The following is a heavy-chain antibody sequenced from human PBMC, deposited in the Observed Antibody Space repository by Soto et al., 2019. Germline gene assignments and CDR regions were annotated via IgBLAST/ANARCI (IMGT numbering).Heavy chain of an antibody. J-gene: IGHJ6*02. CDR1: GYTFTGYY. Sequence: ASVKVSCKASGYTFTGYYMHWVRQAPGQGLEWMGWINPNSGGTNYAQKFQGWVTMTRDTSMSTAYMELSSLRSDDTAVYYCAGLYSGSYLADFQYYYYGMDVWGQGTTVTVSS. D-gene: IGHD1-26*01. CDR3: AGLYSGSYLADFQYYYYGMDV. CDR2: INPNSGGT. V-gene: IGHV1-2*04.